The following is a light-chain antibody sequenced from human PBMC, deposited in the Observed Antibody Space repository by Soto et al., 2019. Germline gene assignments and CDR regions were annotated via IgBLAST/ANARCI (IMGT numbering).Light chain of an antibody. V-gene: IGKV3-20*01. CDR3: QQYGASRQVT. J-gene: IGKJ4*01. CDR1: QSGKANY. CDR2: DAS. Sequence: EIVMTQSPGTPSLSPGERAPLSCRARQSGKANYLSWYQHKPGQAPRLLTYDASRRATGTPDRFSGSGSGTDFTLTIRRLEPEDFALYYCQQYGASRQVTFGGGTKVDIK.